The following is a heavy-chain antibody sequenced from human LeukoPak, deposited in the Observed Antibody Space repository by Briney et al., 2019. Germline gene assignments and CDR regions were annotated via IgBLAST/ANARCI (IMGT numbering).Heavy chain of an antibody. D-gene: IGHD3-9*01. Sequence: SETLSLTCAVYGGSFSGYYWSWIRQPPGKGLEWIGEINHSGSTNYNPSLKSRVTISVDTSKNQFSLKLSSVTAADTAVYYCARSTLTYYYYYMDVWGKGTTVTISS. J-gene: IGHJ6*03. V-gene: IGHV4-34*01. CDR2: INHSGST. CDR3: ARSTLTYYYYYMDV. CDR1: GGSFSGYY.